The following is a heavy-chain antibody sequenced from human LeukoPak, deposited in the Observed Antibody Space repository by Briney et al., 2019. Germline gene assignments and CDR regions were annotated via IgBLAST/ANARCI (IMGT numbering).Heavy chain of an antibody. CDR3: ARGAATVTSQFDY. J-gene: IGHJ4*02. CDR1: GFTFSSYS. V-gene: IGHV3-21*01. CDR2: TSSSSSYI. Sequence: GGSLRLSCAASGFTFSSYSMNWLRQAPGKGLEWVSSTSSSSSYIYYADSVKGRFTISRDNAKNSLYLQMNSLRAEDTAVYYCARGAATVTSQFDYWGQGTLVTVSS. D-gene: IGHD4-17*01.